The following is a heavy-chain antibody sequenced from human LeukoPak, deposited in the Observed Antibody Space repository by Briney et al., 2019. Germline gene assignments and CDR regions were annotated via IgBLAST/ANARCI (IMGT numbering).Heavy chain of an antibody. Sequence: GGSLRLSCTASGFTFSSYLMTWVRQAPGKGLEWAANIKQDGSEKYNADPVKGRFTISRDNAKKSLYLQMNSHRAEDTAVYYCARDLGDSGYDYDRARIVAAGTLDYWGQGILVTVSS. CDR1: GFTFSSYL. J-gene: IGHJ4*02. D-gene: IGHD6-13*01. CDR3: ARDLGDSGYDYDRARIVAAGTLDY. CDR2: IKQDGSEK. V-gene: IGHV3-7*01.